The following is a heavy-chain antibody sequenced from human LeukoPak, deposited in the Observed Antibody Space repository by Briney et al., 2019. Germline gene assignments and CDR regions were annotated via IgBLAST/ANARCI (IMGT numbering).Heavy chain of an antibody. CDR3: ARLRTGGGSCYSDY. J-gene: IGHJ4*02. CDR1: GGSFSGYY. CDR2: INHSGST. D-gene: IGHD2-15*01. V-gene: IGHV4-34*01. Sequence: PSETLSLTCAVYGGSFSGYYWSWIRQPPGKGLEWIGEINHSGSTYYNPSLKSRVTISVDTSKNQFSLKLSSVTAADTAVYYCARLRTGGGSCYSDYWGQGTLVTVSS.